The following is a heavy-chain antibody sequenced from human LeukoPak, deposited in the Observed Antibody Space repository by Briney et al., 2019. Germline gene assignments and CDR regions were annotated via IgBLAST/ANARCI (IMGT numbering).Heavy chain of an antibody. Sequence: PSETLSLTCAVYGGSFSGYYWSWIRQPPGKGLEWIGEINHSGSTNYNPSLKSRVTISVDTSKNQFSLKLSSVTAADTAVYYCARVAGYGSGSYYNPSRPFDYWGQGTLVTVSS. D-gene: IGHD3-10*01. J-gene: IGHJ4*02. CDR1: GGSFSGYY. CDR3: ARVAGYGSGSYYNPSRPFDY. CDR2: INHSGST. V-gene: IGHV4-34*01.